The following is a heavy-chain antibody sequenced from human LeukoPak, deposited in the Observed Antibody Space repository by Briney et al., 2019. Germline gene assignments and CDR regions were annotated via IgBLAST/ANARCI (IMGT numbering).Heavy chain of an antibody. CDR3: ARGDY. J-gene: IGHJ4*02. Sequence: ASVKVSCKASGGNFSNYANSWVRQAPGQGLEWMGGIIPIFGTANYAQKFQGRVTIIADESMNTVYMELSSLRSEDTAVYYCARGDYWGQGTLVTASS. CDR1: GGNFSNYA. V-gene: IGHV1-69*01. CDR2: IIPIFGTA.